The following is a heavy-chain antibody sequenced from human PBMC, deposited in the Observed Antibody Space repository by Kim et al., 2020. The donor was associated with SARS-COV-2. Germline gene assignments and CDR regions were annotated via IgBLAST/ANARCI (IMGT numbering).Heavy chain of an antibody. J-gene: IGHJ4*02. CDR3: ACSIAVAGLYYFDF. D-gene: IGHD6-19*01. V-gene: IGHV4-39*01. CDR2: CYHTGKT. Sequence: SETLSLTCSVSGGSINSGAYYWGWVRQPPGKGLEWLATCYHTGKTFYSASLKNRVSMSMDPSKNQLSLRLGSVTAADTAIYFCACSIAVAGLYYFDFWGQGALVSVSS. CDR1: GGSINSGAYY.